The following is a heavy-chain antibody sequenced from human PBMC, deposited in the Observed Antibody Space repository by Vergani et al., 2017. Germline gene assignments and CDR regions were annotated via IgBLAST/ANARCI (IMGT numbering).Heavy chain of an antibody. J-gene: IGHJ5*02. D-gene: IGHD6-13*01. Sequence: VQLVESGGGLVKPGGSLRLSCAASGFTFSSYSMNWVRQAPGKGLEWVAFIRYDGSNKYYADSVEGRFTISRDNSKNTLYLQMNSLRAEDTAVYYCFIRQQLVGVNWFDPWGQGTLVTVSS. CDR1: GFTFSSYS. CDR2: IRYDGSNK. CDR3: FIRQQLVGVNWFDP. V-gene: IGHV3-30*02.